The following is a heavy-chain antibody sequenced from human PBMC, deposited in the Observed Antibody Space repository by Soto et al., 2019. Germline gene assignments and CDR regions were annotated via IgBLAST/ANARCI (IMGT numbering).Heavy chain of an antibody. Sequence: SGGSLRLSCVGSGFTFSTYSINWVRQAPGKGLGWVSSISSRSDIYYADSVKGRFTISRDNAKNSVSLQMNSLRAEDTAVYYCAREYTAWPLAYGLDVWGQGTTVTVSS. CDR3: AREYTAWPLAYGLDV. D-gene: IGHD2-2*02. CDR2: ISSRSDI. CDR1: GFTFSTYS. J-gene: IGHJ6*02. V-gene: IGHV3-21*01.